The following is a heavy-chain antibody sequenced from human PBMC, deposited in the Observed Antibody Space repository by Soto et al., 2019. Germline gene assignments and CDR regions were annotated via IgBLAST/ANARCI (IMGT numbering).Heavy chain of an antibody. J-gene: IGHJ6*02. D-gene: IGHD4-4*01. V-gene: IGHV1-18*01. CDR1: GYTFTSYG. CDR2: ISAYNGNT. CDR3: ARDGPTSDYSNYSHDYYGMDV. Sequence: ASVKVSCKASGYTFTSYGISWVRQAPGQGLEWMGWISAYNGNTNYAQKLQGRVTMTTDTSTSTAYMELRSLRSDDTAVYYCARDGPTSDYSNYSHDYYGMDVWGQGTTVTVSS.